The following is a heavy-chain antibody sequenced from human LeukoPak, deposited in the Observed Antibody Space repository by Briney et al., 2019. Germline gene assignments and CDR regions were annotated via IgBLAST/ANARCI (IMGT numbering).Heavy chain of an antibody. CDR2: ISTDGNEK. V-gene: IGHV3-30*04. Sequence: PGGSLRLSCAASGFTFSAYVMHWVRQAPGKGLECVAVISTDGNEKYYADSVKGRFSISRDNSKNTLYLQMSSLRTEDTAVYYCVRAGGYTGGWTYGAGDYWGQGNLVTVSS. J-gene: IGHJ4*01. CDR1: GFTFSAYV. D-gene: IGHD2-8*02. CDR3: VRAGGYTGGWTYGAGDY.